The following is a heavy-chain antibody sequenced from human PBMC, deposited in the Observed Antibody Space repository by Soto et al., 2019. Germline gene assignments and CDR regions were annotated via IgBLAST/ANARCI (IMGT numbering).Heavy chain of an antibody. CDR2: INPSGGST. J-gene: IGHJ6*02. D-gene: IGHD6-13*01. CDR3: ARDGSWYNGPRWDYYYGMDV. CDR1: GYTFTSYY. Sequence: QVQLVQSGAEVKKPGASVKVSCKASGYTFTSYYMHWVRQAPGQGLEWMGIINPSGGSTSYAQKFQGRVTMTRDTSTRTVYMELRSLRSEDTAVYYCARDGSWYNGPRWDYYYGMDVWGQGTTVTVSS. V-gene: IGHV1-46*01.